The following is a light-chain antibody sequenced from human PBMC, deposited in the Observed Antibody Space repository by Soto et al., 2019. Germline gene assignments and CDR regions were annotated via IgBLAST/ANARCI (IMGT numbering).Light chain of an antibody. CDR3: QQYGNSRFI. CDR2: GAS. J-gene: IGKJ3*01. CDR1: QSVDSSY. V-gene: IGKV3-20*01. Sequence: EIVLTQSPGTLSLSPGERATLSCRASQSVDSSYLAWYQQKPGQAPRLLIHGASRRATGIPDRFSGSGSGTDFILTISRLEPEDFAVYYCQQYGNSRFIFGPGTKVDIK.